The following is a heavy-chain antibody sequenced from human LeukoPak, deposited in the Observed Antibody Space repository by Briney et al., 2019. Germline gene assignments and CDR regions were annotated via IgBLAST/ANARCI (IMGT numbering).Heavy chain of an antibody. CDR2: IYYTGAT. J-gene: IGHJ5*02. V-gene: IGHV4-59*08. CDR1: GGFIINSY. D-gene: IGHD3-22*01. CDR3: ARPYYYDSRIDP. Sequence: SETLSLTCTVSGGFIINSYWSWIRQTPGKGLEWIGHIYYTGATNCNPSLKSRVTISVDTSKNQFSLKLRSVTAADTAVYYCARPYYYDSRIDPWGQGILVTVSS.